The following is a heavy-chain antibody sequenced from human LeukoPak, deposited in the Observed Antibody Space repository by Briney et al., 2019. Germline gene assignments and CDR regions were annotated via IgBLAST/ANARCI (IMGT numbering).Heavy chain of an antibody. CDR3: ARDVYKYDSSGSRAFDI. D-gene: IGHD3-22*01. Sequence: SETLSLTCNVSGGSIRGYYWSWIRQPPGKGLEWIGYIYSSGSTNYNPSLKSRVTMSVDTSKNQFSLKVNSVTAADTAVYYCARDVYKYDSSGSRAFDIWGQGTMVTVSS. CDR2: IYSSGST. J-gene: IGHJ3*02. CDR1: GGSIRGYY. V-gene: IGHV4-59*01.